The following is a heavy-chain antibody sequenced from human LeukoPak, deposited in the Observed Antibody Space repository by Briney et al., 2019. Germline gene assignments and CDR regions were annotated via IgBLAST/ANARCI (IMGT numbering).Heavy chain of an antibody. CDR2: IYYSGST. D-gene: IGHD3-10*01. J-gene: IGHJ3*02. Sequence: SETLSLTCTVSGASITTHYWSWIRQPPGKGLEWIGYIYYSGSTNYNPSLKSRVTISVDTSKNQFSLKLSSVTAADTAVYYCARDPSEYYYAPSGFAFDIWGQGTMVTVSS. CDR1: GASITTHY. V-gene: IGHV4-59*11. CDR3: ARDPSEYYYAPSGFAFDI.